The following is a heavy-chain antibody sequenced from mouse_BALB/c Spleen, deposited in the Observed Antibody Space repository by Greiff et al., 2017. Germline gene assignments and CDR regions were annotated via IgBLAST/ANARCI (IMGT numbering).Heavy chain of an antibody. V-gene: IGHV1S56*01. CDR1: GYTFTSYY. J-gene: IGHJ1*01. CDR2: IYPGNVNT. CDR3: ARDSTDYWYFDV. Sequence: LVESGPELVKPGASVRISCKASGYTFTSYYIHWVKQRPGQGLEWIGWIYPGNVNTKYNEKFKGKATLTADKSSSTAYMQLSSLTSEDSAVYFCARDSTDYWYFDVWGAGTTVTVSS. D-gene: IGHD2-1*01.